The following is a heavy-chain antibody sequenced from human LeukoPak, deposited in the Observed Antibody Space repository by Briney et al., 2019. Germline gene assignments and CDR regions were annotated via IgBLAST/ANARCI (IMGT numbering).Heavy chain of an antibody. CDR3: AGRKAVPGDY. D-gene: IGHD6-19*01. CDR2: ISHSGST. Sequence: SETLSLTCAVYGGSFSGYYWSWIRQPPGKGLEWIGEISHSGSTNYNPSLKSRVTISVDTSKNQFSLKLSSVTAADTAVYYCAGRKAVPGDYWGQGTLVTVSS. J-gene: IGHJ4*02. V-gene: IGHV4-34*01. CDR1: GGSFSGYY.